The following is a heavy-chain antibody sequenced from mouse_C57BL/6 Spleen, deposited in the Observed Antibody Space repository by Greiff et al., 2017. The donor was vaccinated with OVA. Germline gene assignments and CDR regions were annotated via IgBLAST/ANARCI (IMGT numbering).Heavy chain of an antibody. D-gene: IGHD2-5*01. CDR3: TRRAGYSNYYAMDY. CDR1: GYTFTDYE. Sequence: VQLQESGAELVRPGASVTLSCKASGYTFTDYEMHWVKQTPVHGLEWIGAIDPETGGTAYNQKFKGKAILTADKSSSTAYMELRSLTSEDSAVYYCTRRAGYSNYYAMDYWGQGTSVTVSS. V-gene: IGHV1-15*01. CDR2: IDPETGGT. J-gene: IGHJ4*01.